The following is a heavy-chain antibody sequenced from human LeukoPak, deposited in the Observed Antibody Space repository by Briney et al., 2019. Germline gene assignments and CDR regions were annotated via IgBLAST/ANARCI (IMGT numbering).Heavy chain of an antibody. CDR2: ISSSSSYI. Sequence: PGGSLRLSCAASGFTFSSYSMNWVRQAPGKGLEWVSSISSSSSYIYYADSVKGRFTISRDNAKNSLYLQMNSLRAEDTAVYYCARDKVPLSPYAFDIWGQGTMVTVSS. D-gene: IGHD2-2*01. CDR3: ARDKVPLSPYAFDI. J-gene: IGHJ3*02. CDR1: GFTFSSYS. V-gene: IGHV3-21*01.